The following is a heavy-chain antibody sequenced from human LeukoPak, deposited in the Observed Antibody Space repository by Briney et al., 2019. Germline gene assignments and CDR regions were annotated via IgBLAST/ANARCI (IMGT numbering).Heavy chain of an antibody. Sequence: GASVKVSCKASGYTFTSNGISWVRQAPGQGPEWVGWISAYNGHTNYAQKLQGRVTMTTDTSTSTAYMELRSLRSDDTAVYYCARDYGSGSYRLDYWGQGTLVTVSS. CDR1: GYTFTSNG. V-gene: IGHV1-18*01. CDR2: ISAYNGHT. CDR3: ARDYGSGSYRLDY. D-gene: IGHD3-10*01. J-gene: IGHJ4*02.